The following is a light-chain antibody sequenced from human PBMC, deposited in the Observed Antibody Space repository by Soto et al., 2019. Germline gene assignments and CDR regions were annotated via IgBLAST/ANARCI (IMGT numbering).Light chain of an antibody. CDR2: DAS. CDR3: HQYNDWRT. Sequence: EIVLTQSPATLSLSPGERATLSCRASQSVSSYLAWYQQKPGQAPRLLIYDASNRATGIPARFSGSGSGTDFTLTISSLEPEDFAVYYCHQYNDWRTFGQGTKVDIK. V-gene: IGKV3-11*01. CDR1: QSVSSY. J-gene: IGKJ1*01.